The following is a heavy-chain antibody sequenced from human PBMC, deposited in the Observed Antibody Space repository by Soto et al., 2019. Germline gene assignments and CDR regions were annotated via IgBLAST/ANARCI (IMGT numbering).Heavy chain of an antibody. CDR2: IYYSGST. D-gene: IGHD3-3*01. CDR3: ARGSFWSGYPYYYGMDV. J-gene: IGHJ6*02. V-gene: IGHV4-59*01. CDR1: GGSIYTYY. Sequence: SETLSLTCNVSGGSIYTYYLNWIRQSPGKGLEWIGYIYYSGSTNYNPSLKSRVTISVDTSKNQFSLKLSSVTAADTAVYYCARGSFWSGYPYYYGMDVWGQGTTVTVSS.